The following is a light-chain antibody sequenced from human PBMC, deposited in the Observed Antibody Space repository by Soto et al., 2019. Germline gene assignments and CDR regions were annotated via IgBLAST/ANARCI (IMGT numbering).Light chain of an antibody. CDR1: IYDVGAYHY. J-gene: IGLJ2*01. V-gene: IGLV2-14*01. CDR3: ISYTTTGALV. CDR2: EVS. Sequence: QSALTQPASVSGSPGQSITISCTGTIYDVGAYHYVSWYQQFPGKAPKLILYEVSNRPSGISNRFSGFRSGSTASLTVSGPQPEDDAHYYCISYTTTGALVFGGGTKLTVL.